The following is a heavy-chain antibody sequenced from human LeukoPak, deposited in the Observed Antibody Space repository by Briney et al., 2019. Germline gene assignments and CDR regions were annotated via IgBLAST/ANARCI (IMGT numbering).Heavy chain of an antibody. CDR1: GFTFSSYG. CDR3: ATQWIQMWLFEY. D-gene: IGHD5-18*01. Sequence: PGRSLRLSCAASGFTFSSYGMHWARQAPGKGLEWVAVISYDGSNKYYADSVKGRFTISRDNSKNTLYLQINSLRAEDTAVYYCATQWIQMWLFEYWGQGTLVTVSS. CDR2: ISYDGSNK. V-gene: IGHV3-30*03. J-gene: IGHJ4*02.